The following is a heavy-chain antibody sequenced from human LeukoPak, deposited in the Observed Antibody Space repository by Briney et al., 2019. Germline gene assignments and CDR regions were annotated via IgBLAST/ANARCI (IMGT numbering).Heavy chain of an antibody. CDR3: ASRGVAVAGTRSIDY. D-gene: IGHD6-19*01. CDR1: GFTFSSYS. Sequence: GGSLRLSCAASGFTFSSYSMNWVRQAPGKGLEWVSSISSSSSYIYYADSVKGRFTISRDNAKNSLYLQMSSLRAGDTAVYYCASRGVAVAGTRSIDYWGQGTLVTVSS. V-gene: IGHV3-21*01. CDR2: ISSSSSYI. J-gene: IGHJ4*02.